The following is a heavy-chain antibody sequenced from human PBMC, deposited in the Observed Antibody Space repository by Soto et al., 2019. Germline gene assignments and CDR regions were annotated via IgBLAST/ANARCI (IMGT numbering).Heavy chain of an antibody. V-gene: IGHV1-46*01. CDR3: ARDEYSTSCGSGWHHFDY. J-gene: IGHJ4*02. D-gene: IGHD6-13*01. CDR1: GHTFTSYY. CDR2: INPSGGST. Sequence: ASVKVSCKASGHTFTSYYMHWVRQAPGQGLEWMGIINPSGGSTSYAQKFQGRVTMTRDTSTSTVYMELISLRSEDTAVYYCARDEYSTSCGSGWHHFDYWGQGTLVTVSS.